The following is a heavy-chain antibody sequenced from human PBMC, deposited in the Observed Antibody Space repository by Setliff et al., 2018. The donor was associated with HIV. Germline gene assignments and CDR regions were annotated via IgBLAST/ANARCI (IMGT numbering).Heavy chain of an antibody. CDR3: ARVPDWGTINFDY. CDR2: INPNNGGT. Sequence: ASVKVSCKASGYTFTGYYMHWVRQAPGQGLEWMGWINPNNGGTNYAQKFQGRVTMTRDTTISTAYMELSRLRSDDTAVYYCARVPDWGTINFDYWGQGTLVTVSS. J-gene: IGHJ4*02. CDR1: GYTFTGYY. V-gene: IGHV1-2*02. D-gene: IGHD7-27*01.